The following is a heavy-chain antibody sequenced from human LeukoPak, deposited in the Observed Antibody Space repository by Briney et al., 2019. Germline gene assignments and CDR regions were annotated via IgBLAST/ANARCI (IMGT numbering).Heavy chain of an antibody. CDR1: GLTVSSNW. CDR3: AREFGYPVLRFLEWFDY. D-gene: IGHD3-3*01. Sequence: PGGSLRLSCAASGLTVSSNWMSWVRQAPGKGLGGVANIKQEGREKYYVDSVKGRFTISRDNAKNSLYLQMNSLRAEDTAVYYCAREFGYPVLRFLEWFDYWGQGTLVTVSS. CDR2: IKQEGREK. V-gene: IGHV3-7*01. J-gene: IGHJ4*02.